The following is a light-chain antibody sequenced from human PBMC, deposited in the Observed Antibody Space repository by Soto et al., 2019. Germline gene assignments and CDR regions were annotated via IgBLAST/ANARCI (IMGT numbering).Light chain of an antibody. CDR3: QQSSNWPPWT. CDR2: DAS. V-gene: IGKV3-11*01. J-gene: IGKJ1*01. Sequence: EIVLTQSPATLSLSPGERATFSCKASQSVGTSLAWCQQKPGQAPRLLIYDASVRATGIPARFSGSGSGTDFTLTISRLLPEDIAMYYCQQSSNWPPWTFGRGTRVEI. CDR1: QSVGTS.